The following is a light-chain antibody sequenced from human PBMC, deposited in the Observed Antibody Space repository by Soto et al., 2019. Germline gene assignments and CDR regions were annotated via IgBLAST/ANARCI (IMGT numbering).Light chain of an antibody. CDR2: VAS. V-gene: IGKV1-39*01. J-gene: IGKJ1*01. Sequence: DIQMTQSPSSLSASIGDRVTITCRASETISKYLSWYQQKPGEAPNLLVYVASTLQSGVPSRFSGSGAGTVFTLTINSLQPEDFANYYCQQSYTSPWTFGQGTKVDIK. CDR1: ETISKY. CDR3: QQSYTSPWT.